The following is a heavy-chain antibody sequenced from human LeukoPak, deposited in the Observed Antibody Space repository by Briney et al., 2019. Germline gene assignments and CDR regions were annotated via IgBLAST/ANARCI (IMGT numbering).Heavy chain of an antibody. CDR1: GFTFTTYA. V-gene: IGHV3-23*01. D-gene: IGHD6-13*01. CDR3: ANAPVYSSSWYGFYY. J-gene: IGHJ4*02. Sequence: GGSLRLSCAASGFTFTTYAMSWVRQAPGKGLEWVSHISSSGGTTHYADSVKGRFTISRDNSKNTLYLQMNSLRAEDTAVYYCANAPVYSSSWYGFYYWGQGTQVTVSS. CDR2: ISSSGGTT.